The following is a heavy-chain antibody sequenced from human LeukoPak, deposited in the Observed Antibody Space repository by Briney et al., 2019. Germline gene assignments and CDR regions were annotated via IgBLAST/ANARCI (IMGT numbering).Heavy chain of an antibody. J-gene: IGHJ4*02. V-gene: IGHV3-30-3*01. CDR2: ISYDGSNK. CDR1: GFTFSSYA. Sequence: PGGSLRLSCAASGFTFSSYAMHWVRQAPGKGLEWVAVISYDGSNKYYADSVKGRFTISRDNSKNTLYLQMNSLRAEDTAVYYCARDQKSHYDFWSGFFDYWGQGTLVTVSS. CDR3: ARDQKSHYDFWSGFFDY. D-gene: IGHD3-3*01.